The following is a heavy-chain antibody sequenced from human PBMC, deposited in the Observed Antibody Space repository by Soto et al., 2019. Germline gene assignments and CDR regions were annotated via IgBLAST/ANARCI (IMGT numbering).Heavy chain of an antibody. CDR3: AKTGDILTGYYPS. CDR1: GFTVSSYG. V-gene: IGHV3-30*18. Sequence: GGSLRLSCAASGFTVSSYGMHWVRQAPGKGLEWVAVISYDGSNKYYADSVKGRFTISRDNSKNTLYLRMNSLRAEDTAVYYCAKTGDILTGYYPSWGQGTLVTVSS. CDR2: ISYDGSNK. J-gene: IGHJ5*02. D-gene: IGHD3-9*01.